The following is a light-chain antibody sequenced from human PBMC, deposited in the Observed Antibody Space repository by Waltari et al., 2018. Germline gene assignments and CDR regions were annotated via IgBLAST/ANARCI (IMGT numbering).Light chain of an antibody. V-gene: IGLV2-14*01. CDR1: SSDVGGNNY. CDR2: EVS. Sequence: QSALTQPASVSGSPGQSITISCTGTSSDVGGNNYVSWYQQHPGKAPKLIIYEVSNRPSGVSNRFPGSKSGNTASLTVSGLQAEDEADYYCNSYTNINTWVFGGGTKLTVL. J-gene: IGLJ3*02. CDR3: NSYTNINTWV.